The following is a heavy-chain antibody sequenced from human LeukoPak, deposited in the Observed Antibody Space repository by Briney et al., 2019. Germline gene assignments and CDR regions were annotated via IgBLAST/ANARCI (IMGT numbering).Heavy chain of an antibody. V-gene: IGHV5-51*01. D-gene: IGHD3-10*01. Sequence: GESLKISCKGSGYSFNTFWIGWVRQTPETGLEWMGNIYPSDSETKYKPSFQGQVTISVDKSISTAYLRLSSLKASDTAIYYCARLIYYGSGKTYFFDSWGQGTLVTVSS. CDR2: IYPSDSET. CDR3: ARLIYYGSGKTYFFDS. J-gene: IGHJ4*02. CDR1: GYSFNTFW.